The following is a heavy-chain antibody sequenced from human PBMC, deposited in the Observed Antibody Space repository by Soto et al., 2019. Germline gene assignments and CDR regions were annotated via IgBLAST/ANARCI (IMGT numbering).Heavy chain of an antibody. D-gene: IGHD6-19*01. V-gene: IGHV4-39*01. Sequence: SETLSLTCTVSGGSISSSSYYWGWIRQPPGKGLEWIGSIYYSGSTYYNPSLKSRVTISVDTSKNQFSLKLSSVTAADTAVYYCARPSSGWWGYWGQGTLVTVSS. CDR3: ARPSSGWWGY. CDR2: IYYSGST. J-gene: IGHJ4*02. CDR1: GGSISSSSYY.